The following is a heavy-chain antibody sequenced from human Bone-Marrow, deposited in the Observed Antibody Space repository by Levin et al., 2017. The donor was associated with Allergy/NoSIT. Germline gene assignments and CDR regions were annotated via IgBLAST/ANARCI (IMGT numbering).Heavy chain of an antibody. CDR1: GFTFSDFW. CDR3: ARGGSGYVDL. Sequence: GGSLRLSCAASGFTFSDFWMSWVRQAPGKGLEWVAHIKGDGSEKYYVDSVKGRFTISRDNAKNSLYLEMNSLRPEDMATYYCARGGSGYVDLWGQGTLVTVSS. CDR2: IKGDGSEK. V-gene: IGHV3-7*04. D-gene: IGHD6-13*01. J-gene: IGHJ5*02.